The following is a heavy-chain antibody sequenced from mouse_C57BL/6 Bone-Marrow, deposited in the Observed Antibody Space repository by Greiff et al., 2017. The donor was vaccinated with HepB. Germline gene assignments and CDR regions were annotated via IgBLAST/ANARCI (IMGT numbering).Heavy chain of an antibody. D-gene: IGHD1-1*01. CDR3: ARSGYYGSTGFGFAY. CDR2: INPNNGGT. J-gene: IGHJ3*01. CDR1: GYTFTDYN. V-gene: IGHV1-18*01. Sequence: EVQLQESGPELVKPGASVKIPCKASGYTFTDYNMDWVKQSHGKSLEWIGDINPNNGGTIYNQKFKGKATLTVDKSSSTAYMELRSLTSEDTAVYYCARSGYYGSTGFGFAYWGQGTLVTVSA.